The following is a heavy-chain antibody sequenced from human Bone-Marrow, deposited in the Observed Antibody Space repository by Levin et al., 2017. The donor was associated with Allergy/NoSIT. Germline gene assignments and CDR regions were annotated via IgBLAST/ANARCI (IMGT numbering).Heavy chain of an antibody. CDR3: ARVGGVHIYRYFDWLPDLDY. J-gene: IGHJ4*02. CDR1: GFTFSSYA. CDR2: ISYDSEKR. Sequence: PGGSLRLSCAGTGFTFSSYAMHWVRQAPGKGLEWVSLISYDSEKRFYADSVKGRFTISRDNSNNTLYLQMNSLTVEDTAVYYCARVGGVHIYRYFDWLPDLDYWGQGTLVTVSS. D-gene: IGHD3-9*01. V-gene: IGHV3-30*04.